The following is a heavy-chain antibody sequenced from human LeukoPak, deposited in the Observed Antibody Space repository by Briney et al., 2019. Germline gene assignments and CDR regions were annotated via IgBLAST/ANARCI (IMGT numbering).Heavy chain of an antibody. D-gene: IGHD6-19*01. Sequence: GGSLRLSCAASGFTFSTYGMQWVRQAPGKGLEWVGVISYDGKVKYYGDSVKGRFTISRDNSKNTLYPQMNSLRAEDTAVYYCVKETTPHTSGWYFWHWGQGNLVTVSS. CDR1: GFTFSTYG. CDR2: ISYDGKVK. CDR3: VKETTPHTSGWYFWH. J-gene: IGHJ4*02. V-gene: IGHV3-30*18.